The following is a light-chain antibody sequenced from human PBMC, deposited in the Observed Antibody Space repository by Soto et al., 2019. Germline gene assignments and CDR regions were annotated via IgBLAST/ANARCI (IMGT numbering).Light chain of an antibody. CDR1: QGIRNY. Sequence: DIQMTQSPSSLSASVGDRVTITCRASQGIRNYLAWYQQKPGKVPKLLIYTASTLQSGFPSRFSGSGSGTDFTLTISSLQPEDVATYYCQKYSGPPYTFGQGTNLEIK. J-gene: IGKJ2*01. V-gene: IGKV1-27*01. CDR2: TAS. CDR3: QKYSGPPYT.